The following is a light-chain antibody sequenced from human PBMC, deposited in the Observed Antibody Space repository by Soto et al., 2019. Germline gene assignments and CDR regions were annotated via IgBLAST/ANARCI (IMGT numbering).Light chain of an antibody. Sequence: DIQLTQSPSFLSPSIGESVTLTCRASQVISTSLAWYQVKPGKAPKLLIYAASTLERGGPSRFSATVSGTEFSLTITSLQPEDFATYYCQQLFDSPITFGQGTRLEIK. CDR2: AAS. CDR3: QQLFDSPIT. V-gene: IGKV1-9*01. CDR1: QVISTS. J-gene: IGKJ5*01.